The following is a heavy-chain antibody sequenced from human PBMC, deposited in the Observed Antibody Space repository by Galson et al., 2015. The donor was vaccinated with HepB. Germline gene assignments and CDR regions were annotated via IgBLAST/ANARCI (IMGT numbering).Heavy chain of an antibody. V-gene: IGHV4-39*01. CDR2: IYYSGST. CDR1: GGSISSSSYY. J-gene: IGHJ4*02. D-gene: IGHD6-6*01. Sequence: SETLSLTCTVSGGSISSSSYYWGWIRQPPGKGLEWIGSIYYSGSTYYNPSLKSRVTISVDTSKNQFSLKLSSVTAADTAVYYCASPYSSSSSVIDYWGQGTLVTVSS. CDR3: ASPYSSSSSVIDY.